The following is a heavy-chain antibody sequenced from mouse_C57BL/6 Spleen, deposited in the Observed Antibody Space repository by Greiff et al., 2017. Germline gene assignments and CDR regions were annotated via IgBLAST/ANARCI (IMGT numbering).Heavy chain of an antibody. J-gene: IGHJ4*01. CDR2: IDPSDSYT. V-gene: IGHV1-69*01. D-gene: IGHD2-3*01. Sequence: VQLKQPGAELVMPGASVKLSCKASGYTFTSYWMHWVKQRPGQGLEWIGEIDPSDSYTNYNQKFKGKSTLTVDKSSSTAYMQLSSLTSEDSAVYYCARVGEIYDGTTRAMDYWGQGTSVTVSS. CDR3: ARVGEIYDGTTRAMDY. CDR1: GYTFTSYW.